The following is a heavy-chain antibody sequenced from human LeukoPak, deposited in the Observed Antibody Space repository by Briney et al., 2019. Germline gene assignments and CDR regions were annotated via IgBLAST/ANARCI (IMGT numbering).Heavy chain of an antibody. Sequence: GGSLRLSCAASGFTFSTYAMSWVRQAPGQGLEWVSAITGSGESIYYADSVKGRVTISRDNSKNTLYLQMNSLRVEDTAVYYCPKDLCSGGSCRRYFDYWGQGTLVTVSS. D-gene: IGHD2-15*01. CDR1: GFTFSTYA. J-gene: IGHJ4*02. CDR2: ITGSGESI. CDR3: PKDLCSGGSCRRYFDY. V-gene: IGHV3-23*01.